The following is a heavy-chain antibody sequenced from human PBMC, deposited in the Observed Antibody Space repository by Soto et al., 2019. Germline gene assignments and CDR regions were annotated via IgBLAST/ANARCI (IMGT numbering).Heavy chain of an antibody. CDR1: GFTFSSYA. J-gene: IGHJ5*02. Sequence: EVQLLESGGGLVQPGGSLRLSCAASGFTFSSYAMSWVRQAPGKGLEWVSAISASGGSTYYADSVKGRFTISRDHSKNTRYLQMNSLRADDTAVYYCAKLDNYDFWSDSSHNWFDPWGQGTLVTVSS. CDR3: AKLDNYDFWSDSSHNWFDP. D-gene: IGHD3-3*01. CDR2: ISASGGST. V-gene: IGHV3-23*01.